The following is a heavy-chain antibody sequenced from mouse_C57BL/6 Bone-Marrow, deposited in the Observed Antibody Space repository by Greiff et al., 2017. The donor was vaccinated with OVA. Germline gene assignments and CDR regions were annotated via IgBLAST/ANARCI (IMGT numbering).Heavy chain of an antibody. CDR3: ARTPS. J-gene: IGHJ3*01. CDR1: GYTFTSYW. CDR2: IDPSDSYT. Sequence: QVQLQQPGAELVRPGTSVKLSCKASGYTFTSYWMHWVKQRPGQGLEWIGVIDPSDSYTNYNQKFKGKATLTVDTSSSTAYMQLSSLTSEDSAVYDCARTPSWGQGTLVTVSA. V-gene: IGHV1-59*01.